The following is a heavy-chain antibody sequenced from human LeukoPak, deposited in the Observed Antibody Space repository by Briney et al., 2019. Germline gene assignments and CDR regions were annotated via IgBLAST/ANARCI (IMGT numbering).Heavy chain of an antibody. D-gene: IGHD3/OR15-3a*01. CDR3: AVGPADYHYYYYMDV. CDR2: INHSGST. J-gene: IGHJ6*03. CDR1: GGSFSGYY. V-gene: IGHV4-34*01. Sequence: SETLSLTCAVYGGSFSGYYWSWIRQPPGKGLEWIGEINHSGSTNYNPSLKSRVTISVDTSKKQFSLKLSSVTAADTAVYYCAVGPADYHYYYYMDVWGKGTTVTISS.